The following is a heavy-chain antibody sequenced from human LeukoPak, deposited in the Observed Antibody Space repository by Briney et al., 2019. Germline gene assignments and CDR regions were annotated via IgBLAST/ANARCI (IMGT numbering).Heavy chain of an antibody. Sequence: PGGSLRLSCAASGFTLSSYWMSWVRQAPGKGLEWVANIKQDGSEKYYVDSVKGRFTISRDNAKNSLYLQMNSLRAEDTAVYYCARGRGLGELSSYLYYFDYWGQGTLVTVSS. D-gene: IGHD3-16*02. CDR3: ARGRGLGELSSYLYYFDY. CDR1: GFTLSSYW. J-gene: IGHJ4*02. CDR2: IKQDGSEK. V-gene: IGHV3-7*01.